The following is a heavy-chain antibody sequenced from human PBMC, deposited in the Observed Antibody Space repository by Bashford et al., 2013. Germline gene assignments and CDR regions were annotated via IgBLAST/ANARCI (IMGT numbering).Heavy chain of an antibody. Sequence: WVRQMPGKGLEWMGIIYPGDSDTRYSPSFQGQVTISADKSISTAYLQWSSLKASDTAVYYCASIRGSSGWYEGLDYWGQGTLVTVSS. J-gene: IGHJ4*02. V-gene: IGHV5-51*01. CDR3: ASIRGSSGWYEGLDY. CDR2: IYPGDSDT. D-gene: IGHD6-19*01.